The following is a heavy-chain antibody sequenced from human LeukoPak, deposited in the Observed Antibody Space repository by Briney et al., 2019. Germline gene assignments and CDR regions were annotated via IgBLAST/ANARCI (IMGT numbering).Heavy chain of an antibody. D-gene: IGHD1-7*01. J-gene: IGHJ5*02. V-gene: IGHV1-18*01. Sequence: SAYNGNTNYAQKLQGRVTMTTDTSTSTAYMELRSLRSDDTAVYYCARERETGTTIWFDPWGQGTLVTVSS. CDR2: SAYNGNT. CDR3: ARERETGTTIWFDP.